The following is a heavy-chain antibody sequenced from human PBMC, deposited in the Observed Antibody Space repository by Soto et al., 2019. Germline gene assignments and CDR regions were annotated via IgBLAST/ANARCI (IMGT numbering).Heavy chain of an antibody. CDR2: ISSSSSYI. CDR1: GFTFSSYS. CDR3: ARLGELGGYYFDY. J-gene: IGHJ4*02. Sequence: GVSLRLSCAASGFTFSSYSMNWVRQAPGKGLEWVSSISSSSSYIYYADSVKGRFTISRDNAKNSLYLQMNSLRAEDTAVYYCARLGELGGYYFDYWGQGTLVTVSS. V-gene: IGHV3-21*01. D-gene: IGHD3-16*01.